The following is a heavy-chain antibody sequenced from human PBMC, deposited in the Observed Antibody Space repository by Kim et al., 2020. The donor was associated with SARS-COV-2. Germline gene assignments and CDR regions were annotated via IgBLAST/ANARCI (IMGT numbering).Heavy chain of an antibody. J-gene: IGHJ6*02. CDR3: ATERPHSGYYYYYGMDV. Sequence: SVKVSCKASGFTFTSSAVQWVRQARGQPLEWIGWIVVGSGNTNYAQKFQERVTITRDMSTSTAYMELSSLRSEDTAVYYCATERPHSGYYYYYGMDVWGQGTRVTVSS. CDR1: GFTFTSSA. CDR2: IVVGSGNT. V-gene: IGHV1-58*01. D-gene: IGHD5-12*01.